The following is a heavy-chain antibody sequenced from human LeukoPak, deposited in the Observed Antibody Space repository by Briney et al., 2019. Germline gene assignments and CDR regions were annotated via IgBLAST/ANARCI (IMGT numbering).Heavy chain of an antibody. CDR2: ISSSSSYI. V-gene: IGHV3-21*01. D-gene: IGHD4-17*01. CDR1: GFTFSSYS. J-gene: IGHJ4*02. CDR3: ARGPYGDPDFVGY. Sequence: GGSLRLSCAASGFTFSSYSMNWVRQAPGKGLEWVSSISSSSSYIYYADSVKGRFTISRDNAKNSLYLQMNSLRAEDTAVYYCARGPYGDPDFVGYWGQGTLVTVSS.